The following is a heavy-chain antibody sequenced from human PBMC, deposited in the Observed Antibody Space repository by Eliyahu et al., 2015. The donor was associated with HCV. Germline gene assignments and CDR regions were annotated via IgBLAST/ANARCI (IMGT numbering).Heavy chain of an antibody. CDR1: GFTFSXYA. V-gene: IGHV3-23*01. Sequence: EVQLLESGGGLVQPGGSLRLSCAASGFTFSXYAMSWVRQAPGKGLEWVSAISGSGGSTYYADSVKGRFTISRDNSKNTLYLQMNSLRAEDTAVYYCAKDYSSPGGSYYFDYWGQGTLVTVSS. J-gene: IGHJ4*02. CDR2: ISGSGGST. D-gene: IGHD5-18*01. CDR3: AKDYSSPGGSYYFDY.